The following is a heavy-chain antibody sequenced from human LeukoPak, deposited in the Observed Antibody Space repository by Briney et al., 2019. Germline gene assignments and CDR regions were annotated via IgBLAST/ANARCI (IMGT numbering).Heavy chain of an antibody. Sequence: PGGSLRLSCAASGFTLSHAWMTWVRQAPGKGLEWVSYISSSSSTIYYADSVKGRFTISRDNAKNSLYLQMNSLRDEDTAVYHCARDEHGDLPFDYWGQGTLVTVSS. J-gene: IGHJ4*02. CDR1: GFTLSHAW. CDR3: ARDEHGDLPFDY. CDR2: ISSSSSTI. V-gene: IGHV3-48*02. D-gene: IGHD4-17*01.